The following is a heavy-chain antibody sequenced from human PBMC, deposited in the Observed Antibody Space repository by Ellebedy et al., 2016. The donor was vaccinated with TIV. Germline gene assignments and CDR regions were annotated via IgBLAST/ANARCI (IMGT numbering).Heavy chain of an antibody. J-gene: IGHJ4*02. V-gene: IGHV3-7*01. CDR1: GFTFSSYW. D-gene: IGHD4-23*01. Sequence: GESLKISXAASGFTFSSYWMSWVRQAPGKGLEWVANIKQDGSEKYYVDSVKGRFTISRDNSKNTLYLQMNSLRAEDTAVYYCAGPGAGTVVTNFDYWGQGTLVTVSS. CDR2: IKQDGSEK. CDR3: AGPGAGTVVTNFDY.